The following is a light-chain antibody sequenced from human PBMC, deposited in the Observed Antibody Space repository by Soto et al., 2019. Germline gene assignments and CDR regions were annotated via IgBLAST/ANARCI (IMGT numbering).Light chain of an antibody. Sequence: QSVLTQPPSVSGAPGQRVTISCTGSSSNIGAGYDVHWYQQLPGAAPKLLIYGNSNRPSGVPDRFSGSKSGTSASLAITGRQAEDEDDYDCQSYDSSLSRVFGGGTKVTVL. CDR2: GNS. CDR3: QSYDSSLSRV. CDR1: SSNIGAGYD. V-gene: IGLV1-40*01. J-gene: IGLJ2*01.